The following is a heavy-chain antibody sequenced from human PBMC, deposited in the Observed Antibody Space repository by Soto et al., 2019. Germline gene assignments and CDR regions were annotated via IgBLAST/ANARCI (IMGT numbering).Heavy chain of an antibody. Sequence: QVQLQESGPGLVKPSETLSLTCTVSSDSIAGENWWSWVRQPPGLGLEWFGEVFHTGGTNYNPSLKSRVTMEVDKSKNQFSLKLLSATAADTAVYYCARVFSSGSGWMYYFDFWGQGTLVSVSS. V-gene: IGHV4-4*02. D-gene: IGHD6-19*01. CDR2: VFHTGGT. CDR3: ARVFSSGSGWMYYFDF. CDR1: SDSIAGENW. J-gene: IGHJ4*02.